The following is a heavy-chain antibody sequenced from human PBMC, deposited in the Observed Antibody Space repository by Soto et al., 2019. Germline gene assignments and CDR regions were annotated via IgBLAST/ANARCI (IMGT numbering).Heavy chain of an antibody. CDR1: GFTFSDYY. V-gene: IGHV3-11*06. CDR2: ISSSSYT. D-gene: IGHD2-2*01. CDR3: ARVSRRGYCSSTSCPDAFDI. J-gene: IGHJ3*02. Sequence: PGGSLRLSCAASGFTFSDYYMSWIRQAPGKGLEWVSYISSSSYTNYADSVKGRFTISRDNAKNSLYLQMNSLRAEDTAVYHCARVSRRGYCSSTSCPDAFDIWGQGTMVTVSS.